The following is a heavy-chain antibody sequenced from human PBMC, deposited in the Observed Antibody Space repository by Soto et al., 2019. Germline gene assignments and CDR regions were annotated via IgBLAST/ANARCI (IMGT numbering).Heavy chain of an antibody. J-gene: IGHJ4*02. CDR2: ISSGGGTT. V-gene: IGHV3-23*01. CDR3: ARLLGYCSGGTCYSRPQFDY. Sequence: TGGSLRLSCAASGFTLSSYAMSWVRQAPGKGLEWVSAISSGGGTTYYADSVKGRFTISRDNSKDTLYMQINSLRAEDTAVYYCARLLGYCSGGTCYSRPQFDYWGPGILVTVSS. D-gene: IGHD2-15*01. CDR1: GFTLSSYA.